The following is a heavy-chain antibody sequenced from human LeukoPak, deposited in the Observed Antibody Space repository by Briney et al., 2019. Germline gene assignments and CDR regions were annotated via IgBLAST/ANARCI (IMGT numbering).Heavy chain of an antibody. Sequence: GGSLRLSCAASGFTVSSNCMSWVRQAPGKGLEWVSVIYSGGSTYYADSVKGRFTISRDNSKNTLYLQMNSLRAEDTAVYYCAYDSSGYSAFDIWGQGTMVTVSS. J-gene: IGHJ3*02. D-gene: IGHD3-22*01. V-gene: IGHV3-53*01. CDR3: AYDSSGYSAFDI. CDR2: IYSGGST. CDR1: GFTVSSNC.